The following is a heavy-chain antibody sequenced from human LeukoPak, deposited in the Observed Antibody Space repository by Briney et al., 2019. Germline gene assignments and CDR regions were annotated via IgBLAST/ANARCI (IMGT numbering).Heavy chain of an antibody. CDR2: IFHSGST. D-gene: IGHD2-15*01. V-gene: IGHV4-39*07. Sequence: PSETLSLTCTVSDGSISSSYYYWGWIRQPPGKGLEWIGSIFHSGSTYYNPSLKSRITISVDTSKNQFSLKLSSVTAADTAVYYCARTAVRFCSGGSCPNWFDPWGQGTLVTASS. CDR3: ARTAVRFCSGGSCPNWFDP. CDR1: DGSISSSYYY. J-gene: IGHJ5*02.